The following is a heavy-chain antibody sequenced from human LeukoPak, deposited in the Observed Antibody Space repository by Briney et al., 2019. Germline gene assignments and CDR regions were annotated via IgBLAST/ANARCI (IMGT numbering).Heavy chain of an antibody. V-gene: IGHV3-21*04. CDR3: TTITMMLIHPDY. Sequence: GGSLRLSCAASGFTFSSYSMNWVRQAPGKGLEWVSSISSSSSYIYYADSVKGRFTISRDDSKNTLYLQMTSLQTEDTAVYYCTTITMMLIHPDYWGQGTLVTVSS. J-gene: IGHJ4*02. CDR2: ISSSSSYI. D-gene: IGHD3-22*01. CDR1: GFTFSSYS.